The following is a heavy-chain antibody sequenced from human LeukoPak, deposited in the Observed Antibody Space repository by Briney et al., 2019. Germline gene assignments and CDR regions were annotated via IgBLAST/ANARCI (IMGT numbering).Heavy chain of an antibody. CDR1: GSYW. Sequence: QPGGSLRLSCAASGSYWMHWVRQAPGKGLVWVSHINSDGSWTSYADSVKGRFTISKDNAKNSLYLQMNSLRAEDTAVYYCAHSSSWRGSEFDYWGQGTLVTASS. V-gene: IGHV3-74*01. J-gene: IGHJ4*02. CDR2: INSDGSWT. CDR3: AHSSSWRGSEFDY. D-gene: IGHD6-13*01.